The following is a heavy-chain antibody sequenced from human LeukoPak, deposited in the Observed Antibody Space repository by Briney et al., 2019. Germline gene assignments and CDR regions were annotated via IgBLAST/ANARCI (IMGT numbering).Heavy chain of an antibody. D-gene: IGHD3-22*01. CDR2: ISGSGGST. V-gene: IGHV3-23*01. CDR3: AKDPYAGYYDY. CDR1: GFTFSSYA. J-gene: IGHJ4*02. Sequence: GGSLGLSCAASGFTFSSYAMSWVRQAPGKGLEWVSAISGSGGSTYYADSVKGRFTISRDNSKNTLYLQMNSLGAEDTAVYYCAKDPYAGYYDYWGQGTLVTVSS.